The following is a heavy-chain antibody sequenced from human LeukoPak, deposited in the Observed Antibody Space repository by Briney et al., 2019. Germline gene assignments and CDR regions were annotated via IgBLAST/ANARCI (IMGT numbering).Heavy chain of an antibody. V-gene: IGHV3-21*01. CDR1: GFTFSSYS. D-gene: IGHD6-19*01. J-gene: IGHJ4*02. CDR2: ISSSSSYI. Sequence: GGSLRLSCAASGFTFSSYSMNWVRQAPGKGLEWVSSISSSSSYIYYADSVKGRFTIPRDNAKNSLYLQMNSLRAEDTAVYYCARSIAVAGYDYFDYWGQGTLVTVSS. CDR3: ARSIAVAGYDYFDY.